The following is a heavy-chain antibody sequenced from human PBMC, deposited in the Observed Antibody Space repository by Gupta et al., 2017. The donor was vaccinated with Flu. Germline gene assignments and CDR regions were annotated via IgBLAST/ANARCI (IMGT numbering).Heavy chain of an antibody. V-gene: IGHV3-23*01. CDR2: ISGSGGST. J-gene: IGHJ6*02. CDR3: AKVNRGVAWYGTSDSGPESMDV. D-gene: IGHD2-2*01. Sequence: EVQLLESGGGLVQPGGSLRLSCAASGFTFSSSAMSSVRQAPGKGLEWVSAISGSGGSTYYADSVKGRFTISRDNSKNTLYLQMNSLRAEDTAVYYCAKVNRGVAWYGTSDSGPESMDVWGQGTTVTVSS. CDR1: GFTFSSSA.